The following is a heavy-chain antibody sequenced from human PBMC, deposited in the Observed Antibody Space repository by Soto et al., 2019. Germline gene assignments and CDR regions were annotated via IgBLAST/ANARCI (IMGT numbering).Heavy chain of an antibody. CDR3: AKDRIVSQAAAEFDYFDY. D-gene: IGHD2-15*01. Sequence: EVQLLESGGGLVQPGGSLRLSCAASGFTFSSYAMRWVRQAPGKGLEWVSAISGSGGSTYYADSVKGRFTISRDNSKNQLYLQMNSLRAEDTAVYYCAKDRIVSQAAAEFDYFDYWGQGTLVTVSS. V-gene: IGHV3-23*01. J-gene: IGHJ4*02. CDR2: ISGSGGST. CDR1: GFTFSSYA.